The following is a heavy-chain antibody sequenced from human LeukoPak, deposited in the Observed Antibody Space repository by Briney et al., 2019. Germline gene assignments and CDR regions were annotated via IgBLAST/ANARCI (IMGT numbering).Heavy chain of an antibody. D-gene: IGHD2-2*01. J-gene: IGHJ4*02. Sequence: GGSLRLSCAASGFTFTGYWMHWVRQVPGKGLVWVARINGDGSSTRHADSMKGRFTISRDIAKNTLYLQMNSLRDDDTAVYYCVREGLECSGSSCQRAAFDYWGQGTLVTVSS. V-gene: IGHV3-74*01. CDR1: GFTFTGYW. CDR3: VREGLECSGSSCQRAAFDY. CDR2: INGDGSST.